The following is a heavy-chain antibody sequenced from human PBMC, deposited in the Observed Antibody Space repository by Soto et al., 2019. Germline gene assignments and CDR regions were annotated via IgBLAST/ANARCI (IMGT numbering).Heavy chain of an antibody. CDR2: IYWDDDK. J-gene: IGHJ6*02. V-gene: IGHV2-5*02. Sequence: QITLKESGPTLVKPTQTLTLTCTFSGFSLSTSGVGVAWIRQPPGKALEWLALIYWDDDKRYRPSLESRLTITKDTSKNQVVLTRTNMDSVDTATYYCAYLTCSGGSCYWFSFSGMDVWGQGTKVTVSS. D-gene: IGHD2-15*01. CDR3: AYLTCSGGSCYWFSFSGMDV. CDR1: GFSLSTSGVG.